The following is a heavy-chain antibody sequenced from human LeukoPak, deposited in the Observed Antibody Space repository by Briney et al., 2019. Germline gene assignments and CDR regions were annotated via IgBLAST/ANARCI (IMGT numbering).Heavy chain of an antibody. CDR2: ISWNSGSV. D-gene: IGHD4-17*01. J-gene: IGHJ4*02. CDR1: GFTFSGYW. Sequence: TGGSLRLSCVASGFTFSGYWMSWVRQAPGKGLEWVSGISWNSGSVGYADSVKGRFTISRDNAKNSLYLQMNSLRAEDMALYYCAKDYASTVTTLGAFDYWGQGTLVTVSS. V-gene: IGHV3-9*03. CDR3: AKDYASTVTTLGAFDY.